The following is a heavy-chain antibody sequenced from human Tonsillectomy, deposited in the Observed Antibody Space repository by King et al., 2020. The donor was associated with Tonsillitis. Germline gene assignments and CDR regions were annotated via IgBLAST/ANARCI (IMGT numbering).Heavy chain of an antibody. CDR1: GFTFSDYS. J-gene: IGHJ4*02. CDR2: ISSSSTYI. V-gene: IGHV3-21*01. Sequence: VQLVESGGGLVKPGGSLTLSCAASGFTFSDYSMSWVRQAPGKGLEWVSSISSSSTYIYYADSVKGRFTISRDNAKNSVYLQMNSLRAEDTAVYYCAIFSRLNLYYYDYWGQGTLVTVSS. D-gene: IGHD3-9*01. CDR3: AIFSRLNLYYYDY.